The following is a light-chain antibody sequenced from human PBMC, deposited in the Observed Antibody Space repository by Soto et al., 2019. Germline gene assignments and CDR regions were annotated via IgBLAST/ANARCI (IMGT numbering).Light chain of an antibody. CDR2: DVS. V-gene: IGLV2-14*01. CDR1: SSDVGGYNY. J-gene: IGLJ1*01. Sequence: QSVLTQPASVSESPGQSITISCTGTSSDVGGYNYVSWYQQHPGKAPKLMIYDVSNRPSGVSNRFSGSKSGNTASLTISGLQAEDEADYYCSSYTSSSTLPYVFGTGTKLTVL. CDR3: SSYTSSSTLPYV.